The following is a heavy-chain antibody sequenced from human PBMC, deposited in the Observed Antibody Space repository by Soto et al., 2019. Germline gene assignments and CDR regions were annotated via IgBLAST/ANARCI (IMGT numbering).Heavy chain of an antibody. CDR1: GSTLASYV. J-gene: IGHJ3*02. CDR3: ATCPVPYYDFWIGDDFDI. CDR2: ISGYNGNT. V-gene: IGHV1-18*01. Sequence: SSVKASCKASGSTLASYVLTWVRQAPGQGLEWMGWISGYNGNTKYAQKLQVRVTMTTDTSTSTAYMELRSLRSDDTAVYYSATCPVPYYDFWIGDDFDIWEQGTMVIVSS. D-gene: IGHD3-3*01.